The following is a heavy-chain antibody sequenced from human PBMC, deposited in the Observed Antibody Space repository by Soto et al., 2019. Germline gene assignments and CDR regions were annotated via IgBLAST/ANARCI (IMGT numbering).Heavy chain of an antibody. J-gene: IGHJ3*02. CDR1: GGSISSSNW. D-gene: IGHD3-9*01. CDR3: ARDVLRYFAWLSVGPQDAFDI. Sequence: QVQLQESGPGLVKPSGTLSLTCAVSGGSISSSNWWSWVRQPPGKGLEWIGEIYHSGSTNYNPSPKSRVTISVDKSKNQFSLTLSAVTAADTAVYYCARDVLRYFAWLSVGPQDAFDIWGQGTMVTVSS. V-gene: IGHV4-4*02. CDR2: IYHSGST.